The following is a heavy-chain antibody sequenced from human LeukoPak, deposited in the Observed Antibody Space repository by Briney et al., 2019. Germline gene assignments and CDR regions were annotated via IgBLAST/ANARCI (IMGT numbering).Heavy chain of an antibody. CDR2: IYHSGST. J-gene: IGHJ5*02. CDR1: GGSISSSNW. V-gene: IGHV4-4*02. CDR3: ARTSPRGIAAAGVWFDP. Sequence: PSGTLSLTCAVSGGSISSSNWWSWVRQPPGKGREWIGEIYHSGSTNYNPSLKSRVTISVDKSKNQFSLKLSSVTAADTAVYYCARTSPRGIAAAGVWFDPLGQGTLVTVSS. D-gene: IGHD6-13*01.